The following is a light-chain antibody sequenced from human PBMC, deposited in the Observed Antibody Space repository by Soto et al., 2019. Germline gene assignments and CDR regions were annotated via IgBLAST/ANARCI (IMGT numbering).Light chain of an antibody. V-gene: IGLV2-11*01. J-gene: IGLJ2*01. CDR2: DVS. Sequence: QSGLTQPRSVSGSPGQSVTISCTGTSSDVGGYNYVSWYQQHPGKAPKLMIYDVSKRPSGVPDRFSGSKSGNTASLTISGLQAEDEADYYCCSYAGSYTFVVLGGGTKLTVL. CDR1: SSDVGGYNY. CDR3: CSYAGSYTFVV.